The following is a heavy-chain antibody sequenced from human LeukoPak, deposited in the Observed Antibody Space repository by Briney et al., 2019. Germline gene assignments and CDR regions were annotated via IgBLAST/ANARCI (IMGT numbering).Heavy chain of an antibody. D-gene: IGHD3/OR15-3a*01. V-gene: IGHV4-39*01. J-gene: IGHJ4*02. CDR2: IYYSGNT. CDR1: GGSISSSSYY. CDR3: ARQTGSGLFILP. Sequence: PSETLSLTCTVSGGSISSSSYYWGWIRQPPGKGLERIGSIYYSGNTYYNASLKSQVSISIDTSKNQFSLRLTSVTAADTAVYYCARQTGSGLFILPGGQGTLVTVSS.